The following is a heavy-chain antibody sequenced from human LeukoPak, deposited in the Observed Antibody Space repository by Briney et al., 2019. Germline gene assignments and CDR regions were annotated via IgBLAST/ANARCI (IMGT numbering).Heavy chain of an antibody. Sequence: ASVKVSCKASGYTFTSYDINWVRQATGQGLEWMGWTNPNSGNTGYGQKFQGRVTITRNTSISTAYMELTGLRSDDPAMYYWARAKGGGLSDYWGQGTLVTVSS. D-gene: IGHD3-16*01. J-gene: IGHJ4*02. CDR3: ARAKGGGLSDY. CDR2: TNPNSGNT. V-gene: IGHV1-8*01. CDR1: GYTFTSYD.